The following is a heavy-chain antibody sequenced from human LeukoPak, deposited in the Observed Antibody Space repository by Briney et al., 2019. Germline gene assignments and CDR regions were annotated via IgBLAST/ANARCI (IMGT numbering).Heavy chain of an antibody. CDR1: FGSFTTTSYY. CDR3: ARRWRLLALNFDAFDI. Sequence: ASETLSLTCSVSFGSFTTTSYYWGWIRQPPGQGLEWIGDIYSGTTTDYNPSLKSRVTISVDTSNNQLSMQLTSVTAADTAVYYCARRWRLLALNFDAFDIWGQGTTVVVSS. D-gene: IGHD2-21*02. J-gene: IGHJ3*02. CDR2: IYSGTTT. V-gene: IGHV4-39*01.